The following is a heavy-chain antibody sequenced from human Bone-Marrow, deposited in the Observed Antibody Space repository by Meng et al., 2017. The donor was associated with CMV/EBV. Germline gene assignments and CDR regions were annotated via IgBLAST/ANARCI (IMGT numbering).Heavy chain of an antibody. V-gene: IGHV3-53*01. Sequence: GGSLRLSCAASGFTVSSNYMSWVRQAPGKGLEWVSVIYSGGSTYYADSVKGGFTISRDNSKNTLYLQMNSLRAEDTAVYYWARARLDSSPVYFDYWGQG. J-gene: IGHJ4*02. CDR3: ARARLDSSPVYFDY. D-gene: IGHD6-13*01. CDR2: IYSGGST. CDR1: GFTVSSNY.